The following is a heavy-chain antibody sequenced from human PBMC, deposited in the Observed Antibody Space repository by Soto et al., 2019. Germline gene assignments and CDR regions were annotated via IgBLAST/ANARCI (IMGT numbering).Heavy chain of an antibody. J-gene: IGHJ3*01. CDR1: GYNFTNYW. Sequence: GESLKISCKGSGYNFTNYWIGWVRQMAGKGLEWVGIIYPGNSGSNTIYSPSFQGQVTISADKSISTAYLQWTSLKASDTAMYSCARALDTGDTGEVFVFGGKGKMVTV. CDR2: IYPGNSGSNT. V-gene: IGHV5-51*01. D-gene: IGHD3-10*01. CDR3: ARALDTGDTGEVFVF.